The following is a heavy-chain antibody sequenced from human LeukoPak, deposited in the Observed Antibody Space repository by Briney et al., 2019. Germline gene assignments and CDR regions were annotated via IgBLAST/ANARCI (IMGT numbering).Heavy chain of an antibody. D-gene: IGHD5-12*01. CDR1: GGTFSSYA. J-gene: IGHJ4*02. Sequence: GASVKVSCKASGGTFSSYAISWVRQAPGQGLEWMGGIIPIFGTANYAQKFQGRVTITADKSTSTAYMELSSLRSEDTAVYYCASGVDIVAPYDYWSQGTLVTVSS. CDR2: IIPIFGTA. V-gene: IGHV1-69*06. CDR3: ASGVDIVAPYDY.